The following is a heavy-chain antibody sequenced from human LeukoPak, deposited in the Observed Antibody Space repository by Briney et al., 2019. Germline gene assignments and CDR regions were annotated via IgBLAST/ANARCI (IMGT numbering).Heavy chain of an antibody. D-gene: IGHD6-13*01. CDR3: AKGIAAAGLDY. CDR1: GGSISSYY. J-gene: IGHJ4*02. V-gene: IGHV4-4*07. CDR2: IYTSGST. Sequence: SETLSLTCSVSGGSISSYYWSWIRQPAGKGLEWIGRIYTSGSTNYNPSLKSRVTISVDKSKNQFSLKLSSVTAADTAVYYCAKGIAAAGLDYWGQGTLVTVSS.